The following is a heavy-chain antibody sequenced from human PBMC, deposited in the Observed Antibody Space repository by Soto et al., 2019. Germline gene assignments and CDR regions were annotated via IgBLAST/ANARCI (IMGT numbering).Heavy chain of an antibody. CDR2: ISFDGRNK. CDR1: GFTFSSYA. V-gene: IGHV3-30*04. Sequence: ESGGGVVQPGRSLRLSCAASGFTFSSYAMHWVRQAPGKGLEWVAVISFDGRNKYYADSVKGRFTISRDNPKNTLYLQMNSLRAEDTAVYYCAREIERLLGYWGQRTLVTVSS. J-gene: IGHJ4*02. CDR3: AREIERLLGY. D-gene: IGHD3-3*01.